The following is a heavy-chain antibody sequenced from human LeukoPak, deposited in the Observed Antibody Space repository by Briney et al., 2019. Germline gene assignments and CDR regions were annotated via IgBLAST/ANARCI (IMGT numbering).Heavy chain of an antibody. J-gene: IGHJ6*04. V-gene: IGHV3-64*02. CDR3: ARRFAAQLAFVDV. Sequence: GGSLRLSCAASGFIFSTLDMTWVRQTPGKGLEYVSAISYNGGSTYYADSVKGRFTISRDNSKNTLYLQMGSLIPEDMGVYYCARRFAAQLAFVDVWGKGTTVTISS. D-gene: IGHD3-3*02. CDR1: GFIFSTLD. CDR2: ISYNGGST.